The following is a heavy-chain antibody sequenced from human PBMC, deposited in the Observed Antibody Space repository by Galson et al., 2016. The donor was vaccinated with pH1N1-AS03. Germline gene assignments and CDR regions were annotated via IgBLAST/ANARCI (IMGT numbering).Heavy chain of an antibody. CDR2: INEDGSTT. V-gene: IGHV3-74*01. J-gene: IGHJ4*02. D-gene: IGHD1-26*01. Sequence: SLRLSCAASGFTFTSSWMHWVRQAPGKGLVWVSHINEDGSTTRYADSVKGRFTISRDNAKNTLYLQMNSLRAEDTAVYFCVREQGGSDDYRGQGTLVTVSS. CDR3: VREQGGSDDY. CDR1: GFTFTSSW.